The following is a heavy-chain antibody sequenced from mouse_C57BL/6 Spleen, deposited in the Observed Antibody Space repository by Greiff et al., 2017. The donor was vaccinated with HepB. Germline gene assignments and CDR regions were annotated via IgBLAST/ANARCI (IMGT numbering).Heavy chain of an antibody. J-gene: IGHJ1*03. V-gene: IGHV7-3*01. D-gene: IGHD4-1*01. Sequence: EVMLVESGGGLVQPGGSLSLSCAASGFTFTDYYMSWVRQPPGKALEWLGFIRNKANGYTTEYSASVKGRFTISRDNSQSILYLQMNALRAEDSATYYCARRTGSYWYFDVWGTGTTVTVSS. CDR1: GFTFTDYY. CDR2: IRNKANGYTT. CDR3: ARRTGSYWYFDV.